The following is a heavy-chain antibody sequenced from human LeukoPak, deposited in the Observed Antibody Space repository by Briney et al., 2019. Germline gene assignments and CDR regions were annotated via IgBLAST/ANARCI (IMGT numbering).Heavy chain of an antibody. V-gene: IGHV4-59*11. CDR2: IYGSATT. D-gene: IGHD6-13*01. J-gene: IGHJ4*02. Sequence: SETLSLTCTVSGVSMSNHYWSWLRQPPGKGLEWSGYIYGSATTKYNPSLSSRVTMSVDTSKNQFSLKLTSVTAADTALYYCASRPADSNWYGVFDFWSRGTLVTVSS. CDR1: GVSMSNHY. CDR3: ASRPADSNWYGVFDF.